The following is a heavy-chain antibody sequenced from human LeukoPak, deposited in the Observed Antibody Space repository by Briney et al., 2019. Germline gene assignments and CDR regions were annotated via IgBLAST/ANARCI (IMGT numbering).Heavy chain of an antibody. CDR1: GFTFSSYA. Sequence: GGSLTLSCAASGFTFSSYAMSWVRQAPGKGLEWVSAISGSGGSTYYADSVKGRFTISRDNSKNTLYLQMNSLRAEDTAVYYCAKLMEGGSYYGSGYWGQGTLVTVSS. V-gene: IGHV3-23*01. J-gene: IGHJ4*02. D-gene: IGHD1-26*01. CDR2: ISGSGGST. CDR3: AKLMEGGSYYGSGY.